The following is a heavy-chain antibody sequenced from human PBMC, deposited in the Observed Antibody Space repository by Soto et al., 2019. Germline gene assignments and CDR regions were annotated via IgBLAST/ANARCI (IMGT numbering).Heavy chain of an antibody. CDR3: ARGRYCLTGRCFPNWFDA. Sequence: SETLSLTCSVSGDSISNLDYFWAWIRQPPGQALEYIGYIYKSATTYYNPSFESRVAISVDTSKSQFSLNVTSVTAADTAVYFCARGRYCLTGRCFPNWFDAWGQGALVTVSS. J-gene: IGHJ5*02. V-gene: IGHV4-30-4*01. CDR2: IYKSATT. D-gene: IGHD7-27*01. CDR1: GDSISNLDYF.